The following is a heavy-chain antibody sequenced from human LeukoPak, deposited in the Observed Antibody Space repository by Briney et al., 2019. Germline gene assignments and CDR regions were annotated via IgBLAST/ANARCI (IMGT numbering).Heavy chain of an antibody. D-gene: IGHD3-3*01. J-gene: IGHJ6*03. Sequence: PSETLSLTCTVSGYSISSGYYWGWIRQPPGKGLEWIGEINHSGSTNYNPSLKSRVTISVDTSKNQFSLKLSSVTAADTAVYYCARGSWNYYMDVWGKGTTVTVSS. V-gene: IGHV4-38-2*02. CDR3: ARGSWNYYMDV. CDR2: INHSGST. CDR1: GYSISSGYY.